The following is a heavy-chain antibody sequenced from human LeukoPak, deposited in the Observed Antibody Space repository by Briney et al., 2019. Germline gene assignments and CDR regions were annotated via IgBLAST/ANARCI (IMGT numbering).Heavy chain of an antibody. J-gene: IGHJ6*03. CDR3: ARERVDTAMVPPSNYYYYYYMDV. Sequence: PSETLSLTCTVSGGSISSYYWSWIRQPPGKGLEWIGYIYYSGSTNYNPSLKSRVTISVDTSKNQFSLKLSSVTAADTAVYYCARERVDTAMVPPSNYYYYYYMDVWGKGTTVTVSS. D-gene: IGHD5-18*01. CDR1: GGSISSYY. CDR2: IYYSGST. V-gene: IGHV4-59*01.